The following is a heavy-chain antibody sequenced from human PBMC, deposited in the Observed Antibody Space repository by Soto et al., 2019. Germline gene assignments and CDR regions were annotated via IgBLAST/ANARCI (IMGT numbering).Heavy chain of an antibody. CDR1: GYTFTSYD. D-gene: IGHD3-22*01. CDR3: VTPTYYYDSSGYYSYYFDY. CDR2: MNPNSGNT. Sequence: QVQLVQSGAEVKKPGASVKVSCKASGYTFTSYDINWVRQATGQGLEWMGWMNPNSGNTGYAQKFQGRVTMTRNTSISTAYMELSSLRSEDTAVYYCVTPTYYYDSSGYYSYYFDYWGQGTLVTVSS. V-gene: IGHV1-8*01. J-gene: IGHJ4*02.